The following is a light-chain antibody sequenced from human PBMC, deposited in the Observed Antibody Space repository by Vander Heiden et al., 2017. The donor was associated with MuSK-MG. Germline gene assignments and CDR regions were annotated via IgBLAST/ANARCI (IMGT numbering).Light chain of an antibody. V-gene: IGKV1-39*01. CDR1: QSISSY. Sequence: IHMTQSPSSLSASVGDRVTITCRASQSISSYLNWYQQKPGKAPKLLIYAASSLQSGVPSRFSGSGSGTDFTLTISSLQPEDFATYYCQQSYSTLMYTFGQGTKLEIK. CDR3: QQSYSTLMYT. CDR2: AAS. J-gene: IGKJ2*01.